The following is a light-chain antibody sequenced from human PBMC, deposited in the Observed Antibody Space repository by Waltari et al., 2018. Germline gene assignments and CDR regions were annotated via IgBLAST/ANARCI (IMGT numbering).Light chain of an antibody. V-gene: IGKV3-20*01. CDR2: HAS. CDR3: QHYVNLPAT. CDR1: QSISHY. J-gene: IGKJ1*01. Sequence: EVVLTQSPGTLSLSPGEGATLSCRASQSISHYLAWYQQKPGQAPRLFIYHASSRATGIPDRFSGSGSGTDFSLTISRLEPEDFAVYYCQHYVNLPATFGQGTKVEIK.